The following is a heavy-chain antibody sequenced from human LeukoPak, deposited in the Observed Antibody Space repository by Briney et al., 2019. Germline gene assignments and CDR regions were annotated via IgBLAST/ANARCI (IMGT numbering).Heavy chain of an antibody. CDR1: GGSISSGGYS. Sequence: PSETLSLTCAVSGGSISSGGYSWSWIRQPPGKGLEWIGYIYHSGSTYYNPSLKSRVTISVDRSKNQFSLKLSSVTAADTAVYYCATYSPSGGAFDIWGQGTMVTVSS. V-gene: IGHV4-30-2*01. CDR2: IYHSGST. D-gene: IGHD1-26*01. CDR3: ATYSPSGGAFDI. J-gene: IGHJ3*02.